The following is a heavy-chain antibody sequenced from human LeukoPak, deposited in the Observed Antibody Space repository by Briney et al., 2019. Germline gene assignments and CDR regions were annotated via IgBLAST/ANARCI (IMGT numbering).Heavy chain of an antibody. Sequence: GGSLRLSCAASGFTFSTFSRSWMSWVRQAPGKGLEWVANIKEDGSQKYYVDSVKGRFTISRDNARNSLYLQMSSLRAEDTAVYYCARDPPYCVDGSCFGGLEYWGQGTLVTVSS. CDR1: GFTFSTFSRSW. CDR2: IKEDGSQK. V-gene: IGHV3-7*01. D-gene: IGHD2-15*01. CDR3: ARDPPYCVDGSCFGGLEY. J-gene: IGHJ4*02.